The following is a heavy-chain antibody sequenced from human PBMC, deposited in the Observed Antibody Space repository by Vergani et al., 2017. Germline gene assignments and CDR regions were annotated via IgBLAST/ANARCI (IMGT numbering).Heavy chain of an antibody. CDR1: GCTSSYYG. D-gene: IGHD1-1*01. CDR3: ATKSCGTPGCQIGYFRE. V-gene: IGHV3-30*03. Sequence: QVHLVESGGGVVQPGRSLRLSCVVSGCTSSYYGTHWVRQAPGKGLEWVAVISYDGTQKYYADSVKGRFTISRDNSKSTLYLQMNSLRTEDTAVYYCATKSCGTPGCQIGYFREWGQGTLVTVSS. J-gene: IGHJ1*01. CDR2: ISYDGTQK.